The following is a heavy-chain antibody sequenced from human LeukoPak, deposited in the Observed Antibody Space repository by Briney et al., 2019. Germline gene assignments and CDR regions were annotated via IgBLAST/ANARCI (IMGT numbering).Heavy chain of an antibody. V-gene: IGHV3-74*01. Sequence: PGGSLRLSCAASGFTFSSYWMHWVRQAPGKGLVWVSRINSDGSSTSYADSVKGRCTISRDNAKNTLYLQMNSQRAEDTAVYYCASFSVATPMIDYWGQGTLVTVSS. CDR1: GFTFSSYW. CDR3: ASFSVATPMIDY. D-gene: IGHD5-12*01. J-gene: IGHJ4*02. CDR2: INSDGSST.